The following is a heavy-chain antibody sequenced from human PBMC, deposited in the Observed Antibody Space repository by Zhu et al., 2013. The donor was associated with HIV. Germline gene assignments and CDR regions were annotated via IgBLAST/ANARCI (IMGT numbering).Heavy chain of an antibody. CDR2: IIPIFGTA. CDR1: GGTFSSYA. D-gene: IGHD6-13*01. Sequence: QVQLVQSGAEVKKPGSSVKVSCKASGGTFSSYAISWVRQAPGQGLEWMGGIIPIFGTANYAQKFQGRVTITADESTSTAYMELSSLRSEDTAVYYCASGYSSSWYVAEDYYYGMDVWGQGTTVTVSS. J-gene: IGHJ6*02. CDR3: ASGYSSSWYVAEDYYYGMDV. V-gene: IGHV1-69*01.